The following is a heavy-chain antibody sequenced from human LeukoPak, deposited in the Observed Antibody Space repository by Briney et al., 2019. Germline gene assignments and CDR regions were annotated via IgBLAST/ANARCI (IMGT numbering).Heavy chain of an antibody. CDR1: GYTFTSYG. V-gene: IGHV1-18*01. CDR3: ARGGVTMIVVDNHDAFDI. D-gene: IGHD3-22*01. Sequence: ASVKVSCKASGYTFTSYGISWVRQAPGQGLEWMGWISAYNGNTNYAQKLQGRVTMTTDTSTSTAYMELRSLRSDDTAVYYCARGGVTMIVVDNHDAFDIWDQGTMVTVSS. CDR2: ISAYNGNT. J-gene: IGHJ3*02.